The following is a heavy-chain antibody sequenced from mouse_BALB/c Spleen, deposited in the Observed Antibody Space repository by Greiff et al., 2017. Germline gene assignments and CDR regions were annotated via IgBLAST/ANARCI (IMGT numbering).Heavy chain of an antibody. D-gene: IGHD3-3*01. CDR1: GFTFSSYG. CDR3: ARDRDGYYFDD. V-gene: IGHV5-6-3*01. CDR2: INSNGGST. J-gene: IGHJ2*01. Sequence: DVKLVESGGGLVQPGGSLKLSCAASGFTFSSYGMSWVRQTPDKRLELVATINSNGGSTYYPDSVKGRFTITRDNAKNTLYLQMSSLKSEDTAMYYCARDRDGYYFDDWGQGTTLTVSS.